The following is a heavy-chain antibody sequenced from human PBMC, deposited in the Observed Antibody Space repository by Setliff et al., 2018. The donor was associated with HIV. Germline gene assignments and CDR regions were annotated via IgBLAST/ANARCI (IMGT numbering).Heavy chain of an antibody. Sequence: SETLSLTCTVSGYSISSGYYWGWIRQPPGKGLEWIGSIYHSGSTYYNPSLKSRVTISVDTSKNQFSLKLSSVTAVDTAVYYCAKKGNGDYHFDYWGQGTLVTVS. V-gene: IGHV4-38-2*02. D-gene: IGHD4-17*01. CDR1: GYSISSGYY. CDR2: IYHSGST. CDR3: AKKGNGDYHFDY. J-gene: IGHJ4*02.